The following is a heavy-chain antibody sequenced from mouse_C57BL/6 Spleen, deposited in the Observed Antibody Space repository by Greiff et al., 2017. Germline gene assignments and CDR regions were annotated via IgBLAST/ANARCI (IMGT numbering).Heavy chain of an antibody. CDR1: GYTFTSYW. CDR3: ARNGNWDVWFAY. CDR2: IDPSDSYT. J-gene: IGHJ3*01. Sequence: QVQLQQPGAELVKPGASVKLSSKASGYTFTSYWMHWVKQRPGQGLEWIGEIDPSDSYTNYNQKFKGKSTLTVDKSSSTAYMQLSSLTSEDSAVYYCARNGNWDVWFAYWGQGTLVTVSA. D-gene: IGHD4-1*01. V-gene: IGHV1-69*01.